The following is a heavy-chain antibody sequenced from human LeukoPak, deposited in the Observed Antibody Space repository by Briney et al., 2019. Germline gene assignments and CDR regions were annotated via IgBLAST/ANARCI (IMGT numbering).Heavy chain of an antibody. CDR3: AAKAARTNRSTNYYFDY. CDR1: GYTFTGYY. D-gene: IGHD6-6*01. V-gene: IGHV1-2*02. Sequence: ASVKVSCKASGYTFTGYYMHWVRQAPGQGLEWMGWISAYNGNTNYAQKLQGRVTITRDMSTSTAYMELSSLRSEDTAVYYCAAKAARTNRSTNYYFDYWGQGTLVTVSS. CDR2: ISAYNGNT. J-gene: IGHJ4*02.